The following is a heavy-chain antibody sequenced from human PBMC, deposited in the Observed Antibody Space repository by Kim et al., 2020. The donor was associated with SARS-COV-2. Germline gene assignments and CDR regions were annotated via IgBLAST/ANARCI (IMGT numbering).Heavy chain of an antibody. D-gene: IGHD5-18*01. V-gene: IGHV3-74*01. CDR2: INSDGSST. CDR3: ARHPPHDTTIYCYGRDV. J-gene: IGHJ6*04. Sequence: GGSLRLSCAASGFTFSSYWMHWVRQAPGKGLVWVSGINSDGSSTSYAYSVKGRFTISRDNAKNTLYLQMNSLRAEDTAVYYCARHPPHDTTIYCYGRDVWRGGTTDSVSS. CDR1: GFTFSSYW.